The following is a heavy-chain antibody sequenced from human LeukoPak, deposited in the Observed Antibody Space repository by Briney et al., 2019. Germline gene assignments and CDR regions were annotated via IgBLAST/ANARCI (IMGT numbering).Heavy chain of an antibody. CDR1: GGSISSGSFY. Sequence: SETLSLTCTVSGGSISSGSFYWSWIRQPAGKGLEWIGRIYTSGSTNYDPSLKSRVTISVDTSKNQFSLKLSSVTAADTAVYYCARGPGGSSSSDFDYWGQGTLVTVSS. J-gene: IGHJ4*02. V-gene: IGHV4-61*02. CDR3: ARGPGGSSSSDFDY. CDR2: IYTSGST. D-gene: IGHD6-6*01.